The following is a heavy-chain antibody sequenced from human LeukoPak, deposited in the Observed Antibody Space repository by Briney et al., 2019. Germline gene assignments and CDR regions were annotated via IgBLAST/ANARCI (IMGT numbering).Heavy chain of an antibody. D-gene: IGHD6-19*01. CDR1: GYSISSGYY. V-gene: IGHV4-38-2*01. CDR2: IFHSGFT. Sequence: SETLSLTCAVSGYSISSGYYWGWIRQPPGEGLEWIGTIFHSGFTFYNPSLKSRVSISVDTSKNQFSLKLSSVTAADTAVHYCARGIYSGRYYYYVMDVWGKGTTVTVSS. J-gene: IGHJ6*04. CDR3: ARGIYSGRYYYYVMDV.